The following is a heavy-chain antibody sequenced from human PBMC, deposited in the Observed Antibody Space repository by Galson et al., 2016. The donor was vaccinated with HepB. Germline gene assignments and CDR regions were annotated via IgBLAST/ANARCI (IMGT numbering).Heavy chain of an antibody. J-gene: IGHJ6*02. Sequence: CAISGDSVYNNAAAWVWIRQSPSRDVEWLGRTFYRSTWENHYAGSVKNRITISPDTSRNQFSLHLNSVTPEDTAVYYCARAVMLGRGMDVWGQGTTVTVSS. CDR3: ARAVMLGRGMDV. CDR1: GDSVYNNAAA. CDR2: TFYRSTWEN. D-gene: IGHD3-10*01. V-gene: IGHV6-1*01.